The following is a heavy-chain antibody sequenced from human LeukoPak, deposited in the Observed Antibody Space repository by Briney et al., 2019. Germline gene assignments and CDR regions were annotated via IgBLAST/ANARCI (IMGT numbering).Heavy chain of an antibody. D-gene: IGHD4-17*01. Sequence: GGSLRLSCAASGFTFSSYWMSWVRQAPGKGLEWVSYISTSSSTIYYADSVKGRFTISRDNAKNSLYLQMNSLRAEDTAVYYCAREGYGDYLVPIDYWGRGTLVTVSS. CDR1: GFTFSSYW. J-gene: IGHJ4*02. V-gene: IGHV3-48*01. CDR2: ISTSSSTI. CDR3: AREGYGDYLVPIDY.